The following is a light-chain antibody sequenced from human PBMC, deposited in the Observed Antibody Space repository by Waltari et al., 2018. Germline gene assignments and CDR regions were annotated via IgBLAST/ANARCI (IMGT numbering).Light chain of an antibody. J-gene: IGKJ1*01. V-gene: IGKV3-20*01. CDR1: QSIRRY. Sequence: EIMLTPSPGTLSLSPGESATLSCRASQSIRRYLAWYQHKPGQAPRLLIYDASSRATGIPDRFSGSGSGTDFSLTISRLEPEDFAVYYCQKYGSLPATFGQGTKVEIK. CDR2: DAS. CDR3: QKYGSLPAT.